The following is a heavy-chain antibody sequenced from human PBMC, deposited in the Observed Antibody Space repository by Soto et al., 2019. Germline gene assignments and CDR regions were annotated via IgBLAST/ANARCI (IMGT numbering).Heavy chain of an antibody. CDR1: GFTFTISA. Sequence: SVKVSCKASGFTFTISAVQWVRQARGQRLEWIGWIVVGSGNTNYAQKFQERVTITRDMSTSTAYMELSSLRSEDTAVYYCAAGTHSSSWYGYYGMDVWGQGTTVTVSS. D-gene: IGHD6-13*01. CDR2: IVVGSGNT. CDR3: AAGTHSSSWYGYYGMDV. V-gene: IGHV1-58*01. J-gene: IGHJ6*02.